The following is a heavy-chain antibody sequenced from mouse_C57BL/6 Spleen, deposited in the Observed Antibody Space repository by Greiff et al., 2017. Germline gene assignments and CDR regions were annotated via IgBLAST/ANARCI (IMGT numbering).Heavy chain of an antibody. D-gene: IGHD1-1*01. CDR1: GYSFTDYN. CDR3: ARSRDYGSSYWYFDV. CDR2: INPNYGTT. Sequence: VQLQQSGPELVKPGASVKISCKASGYSFTDYNMNWVKQSNGKSLEWIGVINPNYGTTSSNQKFKGKATLTVDQSSSTAYMQLNSLTSEDSAVDYCARSRDYGSSYWYFDVWGTGTTVTVSS. V-gene: IGHV1-39*01. J-gene: IGHJ1*03.